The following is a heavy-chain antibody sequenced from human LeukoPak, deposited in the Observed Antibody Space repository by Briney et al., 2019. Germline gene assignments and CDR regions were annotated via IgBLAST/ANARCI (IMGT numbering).Heavy chain of an antibody. CDR1: VGSGTISAYY. J-gene: IGHJ4*02. Sequence: SATLSLTFTFSVGSGTISAYYWGWIRQSPGKGLEWIGNIYYSGSTYYKPSLKSRVTISVDTSKNQFSLKLTSVTTADTAVYYCARHASVDGNWPRPLDYWGQGSLVTVSS. CDR3: ARHASVDGNWPRPLDY. V-gene: IGHV4-39*01. CDR2: IYYSGST. D-gene: IGHD6-19*01.